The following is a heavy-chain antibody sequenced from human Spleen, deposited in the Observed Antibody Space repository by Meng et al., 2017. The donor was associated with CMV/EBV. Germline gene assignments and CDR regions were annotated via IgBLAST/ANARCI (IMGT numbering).Heavy chain of an antibody. CDR2: IRYDGGNK. V-gene: IGHV3-30*02. D-gene: IGHD6-13*01. CDR3: AKDSSSWYSPASD. Sequence: GESLKISCAASGFSFINYGMHWVRQAPGKGLEWVAFIRYDGGNKYYADSVKGRFTISRDSSENTVYLQMNSLRPVDTAVYYCAKDSSSWYSPASDWGQGTLVTVSS. CDR1: GFSFINYG. J-gene: IGHJ4*02.